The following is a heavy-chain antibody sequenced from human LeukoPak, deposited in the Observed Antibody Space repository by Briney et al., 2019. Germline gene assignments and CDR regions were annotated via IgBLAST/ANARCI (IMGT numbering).Heavy chain of an antibody. CDR2: ISSSSSTI. Sequence: TGGSLSLSCAAAAFTFSSYRVNWVRQAAGKGLEWVSYISSSSSTIYYADSVKGRFTISRDNAKNSLYLQMNSLRAEDTAVYYCARGSGHTVRLFDYWGQGTLVTVSS. CDR1: AFTFSSYR. D-gene: IGHD5-12*01. J-gene: IGHJ4*02. CDR3: ARGSGHTVRLFDY. V-gene: IGHV3-48*01.